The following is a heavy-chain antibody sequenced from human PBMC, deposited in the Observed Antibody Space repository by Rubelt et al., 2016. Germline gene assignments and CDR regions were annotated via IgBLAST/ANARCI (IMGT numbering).Heavy chain of an antibody. D-gene: IGHD1-26*01. Sequence: QVKLQVSGPGLVKPSETLSITCTVPGYSIGTSSFHWTWIRQPPGKGPEWLGHFSYTGNAAYNPSLKSRVTILGDISKKQFALRFGAVTAADTAVYYCARGSRVGPTGDYWGQGTLVTVSS. J-gene: IGHJ4*02. CDR3: ARGSRVGPTGDY. V-gene: IGHV4-61*01. CDR1: GYSIGTSSFH. CDR2: FSYTGNA.